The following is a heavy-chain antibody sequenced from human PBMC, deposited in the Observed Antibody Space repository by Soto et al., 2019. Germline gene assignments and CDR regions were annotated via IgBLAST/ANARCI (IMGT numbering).Heavy chain of an antibody. CDR2: ISWDGGST. CDR1: GFTFDDYT. V-gene: IGHV3-43*01. D-gene: IGHD3-22*01. CDR3: AKDIFHRGVDSSGPVDY. J-gene: IGHJ4*02. Sequence: GGSLRLSCAASGFTFDDYTMHWVRQAPGKGLEWVSLISWDGGSTYYADSVKGRFTISRDNSKNSLYLQMNSLRTEDTALYYCAKDIFHRGVDSSGPVDYWGQGTLVTVSS.